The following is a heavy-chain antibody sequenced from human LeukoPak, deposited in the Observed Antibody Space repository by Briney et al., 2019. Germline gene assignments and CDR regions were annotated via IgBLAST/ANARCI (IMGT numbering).Heavy chain of an antibody. Sequence: SETLSLTCTVSGGSISSYYWSWIRQPPGKGLEWIGYIYYSGSTNYNPSLKGRVTISVDTSKNQFSLKLSSVTAADTAVYYCARAGGGDYYDSSGYVYFDYWGQGTLVTVSS. D-gene: IGHD3-22*01. CDR2: IYYSGST. CDR1: GGSISSYY. V-gene: IGHV4-59*01. J-gene: IGHJ4*02. CDR3: ARAGGGDYYDSSGYVYFDY.